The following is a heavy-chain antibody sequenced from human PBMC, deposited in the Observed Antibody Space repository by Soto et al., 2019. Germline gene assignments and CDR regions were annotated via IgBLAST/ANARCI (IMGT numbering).Heavy chain of an antibody. CDR1: GGSIISCDYY. Sequence: SETLCLTCTVSGGSIISCDYYWNWIRQPPGKGLEWIGNIYYSGNTDCNPSLKSRVTISVDTSKNQFSLNLSSVTAADSAVYYCAGQPTAGSFYDQGSYYYYYGMDVWGQGTTVRSP. J-gene: IGHJ6*02. CDR2: IYYSGNT. CDR3: AGQPTAGSFYDQGSYYYYYGMDV. D-gene: IGHD3-16*01. V-gene: IGHV4-30-4*01.